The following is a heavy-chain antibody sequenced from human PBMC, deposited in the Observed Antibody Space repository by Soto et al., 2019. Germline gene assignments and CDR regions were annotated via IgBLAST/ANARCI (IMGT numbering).Heavy chain of an antibody. CDR2: INAGNGNT. D-gene: IGHD2-8*01. CDR3: ASTGPYCTNGVCRYYYYMDV. V-gene: IGHV1-3*01. CDR1: GYAFTSYA. J-gene: IGHJ6*03. Sequence: LLKVYCKASGYAFTSYAMHWVSKAPGQRLEWMGWINAGNGNTKYSQKFQGRVTITRDTSASTTYMELSSLRSEDTAVYYCASTGPYCTNGVCRYYYYMDVWGKGTTVTVSS.